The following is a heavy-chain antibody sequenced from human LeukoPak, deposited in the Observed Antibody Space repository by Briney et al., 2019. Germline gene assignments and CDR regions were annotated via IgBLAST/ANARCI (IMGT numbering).Heavy chain of an antibody. V-gene: IGHV3-21*01. D-gene: IGHD3-22*01. CDR2: ISSSSSYI. J-gene: IGHJ4*02. CDR1: GFTFSSYS. CDR3: ARDDNSYDSSGYYSTFDY. Sequence: PGGSLRLSCAASGFTFSSYSMNWVRQAPGKGLEWVSSISSSSSYIYYADSVKGRFTISRDNAKNSLYLQMNSLRAEDTAVYYCARDDNSYDSSGYYSTFDYRDQGARRTV.